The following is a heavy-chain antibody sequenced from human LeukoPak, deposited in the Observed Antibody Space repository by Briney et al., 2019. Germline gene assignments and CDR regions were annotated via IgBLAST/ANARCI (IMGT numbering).Heavy chain of an antibody. V-gene: IGHV4-59*12. CDR1: GGSISSYY. CDR3: ARDEITIFGVALDAFDI. D-gene: IGHD3-3*01. CDR2: IYYSGST. Sequence: SETLSLTCTVSGGSISSYYWSWIRQPPGKGLEWIGYIYYSGSTYYNPSLKSRVTISVDTSKNQFSLKLSSVTAADTAVYCCARDEITIFGVALDAFDIWGQGTMVTVSS. J-gene: IGHJ3*02.